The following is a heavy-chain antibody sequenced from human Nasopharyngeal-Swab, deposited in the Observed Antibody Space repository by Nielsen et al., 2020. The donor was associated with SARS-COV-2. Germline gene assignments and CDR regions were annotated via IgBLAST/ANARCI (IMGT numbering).Heavy chain of an antibody. CDR3: ANSDYYYYYMDV. J-gene: IGHJ6*03. CDR2: ISGSGGST. V-gene: IGHV3-23*01. CDR1: GFTFSSYA. D-gene: IGHD6-19*01. Sequence: GESLKISYAASGFTFSSYAMSWVRQAPGKGLEWVSAISGSGGSTYYADSVKGRFTISRDNSKYTLYLQMNSLRAEDTAVYYCANSDYYYYYMDVWGKGTTVTVSS.